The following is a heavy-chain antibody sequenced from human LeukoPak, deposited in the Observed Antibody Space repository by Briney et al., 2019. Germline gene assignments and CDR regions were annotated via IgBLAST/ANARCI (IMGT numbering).Heavy chain of an antibody. CDR2: IKQDGSEK. Sequence: GGSLRLSCAASGFTFSSDWMSWVRQAPGKGLEWVANIKQDGSEKYYVDSVKGRFTISRDNAKNSLYLQMNSLRAEDTAVYYCARVPIRWLQFDYWGQGTLVTVSS. V-gene: IGHV3-7*01. CDR1: GFTFSSDW. CDR3: ARVPIRWLQFDY. D-gene: IGHD5-24*01. J-gene: IGHJ4*02.